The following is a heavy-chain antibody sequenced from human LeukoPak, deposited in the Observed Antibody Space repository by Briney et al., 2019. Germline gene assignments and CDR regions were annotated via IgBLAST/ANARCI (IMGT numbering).Heavy chain of an antibody. V-gene: IGHV3-23*01. CDR3: AKDRRCSSTTCYDAFGI. Sequence: PGGSLRLSCAASGFTFSSYAMSWVRQAPGKGLEWVSGISGSSGSTYYADSVKGRFTISRDNSKNTLYLQMDSLRAEDTAVYYCAKDRRCSSTTCYDAFGIWGQGTMVTVFS. J-gene: IGHJ3*02. D-gene: IGHD2-2*01. CDR1: GFTFSSYA. CDR2: ISGSSGST.